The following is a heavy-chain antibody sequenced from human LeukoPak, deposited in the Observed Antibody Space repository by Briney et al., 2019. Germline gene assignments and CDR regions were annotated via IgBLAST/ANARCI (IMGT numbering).Heavy chain of an antibody. CDR3: ARMGLGIYGTGSDY. J-gene: IGHJ4*02. Sequence: ASVKVSCKASGYTFTSYDINWVRQATGQGLEWMGWMNPNSGNTGYAQKFQGRVTMTRNTSISTAYMELSSLRSEDTAMYYCARMGLGIYGTGSDYWGQGTLVTVSS. V-gene: IGHV1-8*01. CDR2: MNPNSGNT. D-gene: IGHD5-12*01. CDR1: GYTFTSYD.